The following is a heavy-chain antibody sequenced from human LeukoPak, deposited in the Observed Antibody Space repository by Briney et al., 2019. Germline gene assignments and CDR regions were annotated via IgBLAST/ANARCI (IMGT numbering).Heavy chain of an antibody. V-gene: IGHV1-69*04. CDR3: ARDRSSPIVGATDY. J-gene: IGHJ4*02. D-gene: IGHD1-26*01. CDR1: GGTFSSYA. CDR2: IIPILGIA. Sequence: SVKISCKASGGTFSSYAISWVRQAPGQGLEWMGRIIPILGIANYAQKFQGRVTITADKSTSTAYMELSSLRSEDTAVYYCARDRSSPIVGATDYWGQGTLVTVSS.